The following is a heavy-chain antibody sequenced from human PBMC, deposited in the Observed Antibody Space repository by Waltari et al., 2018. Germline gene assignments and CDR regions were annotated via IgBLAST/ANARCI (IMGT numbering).Heavy chain of an antibody. V-gene: IGHV3-23*01. CDR2: ISGSGGST. D-gene: IGHD4-4*01. J-gene: IGHJ1*01. CDR1: GFTFSSYA. Sequence: EVQLLESGGGLVQPGGSLRLSCAASGFTFSSYALSWVRQAPGKGLEWVSAISGSGGSTYYADSVKGRFTISRDNSKNTLYLQMNSLRAEDTAVYYCAKVSGNYVGYFQHWGQGTLVTVSS. CDR3: AKVSGNYVGYFQH.